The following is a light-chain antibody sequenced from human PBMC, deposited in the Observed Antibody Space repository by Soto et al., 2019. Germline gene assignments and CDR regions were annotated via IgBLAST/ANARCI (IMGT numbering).Light chain of an antibody. J-gene: IGKJ2*01. CDR3: THYDTSPIYT. CDR2: DAS. Sequence: EIVWTQSPCTLSLSPGERATLSCRASQSGSSSSLAWYQQKPGQAPRLLIYDASRRSTGIPDRFSGSGSGRDFSLSISVLEPEDFSGYYCTHYDTSPIYTFGQGTHLEI. V-gene: IGKV3-20*01. CDR1: QSGSSSS.